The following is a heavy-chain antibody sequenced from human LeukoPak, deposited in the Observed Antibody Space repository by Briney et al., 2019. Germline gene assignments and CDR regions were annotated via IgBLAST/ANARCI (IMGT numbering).Heavy chain of an antibody. Sequence: GGSLRLSCAASGFTFSSYAMHWVRQAPGKGLEWVAVISYDGSNKYYADSVKGRFTISRDNSKNTLYLQMNSLRAEDTAVYYCARGSSWFDYWGQGTLVTVSS. CDR3: ARGSSWFDY. V-gene: IGHV3-30-3*01. D-gene: IGHD6-13*01. J-gene: IGHJ4*02. CDR2: ISYDGSNK. CDR1: GFTFSSYA.